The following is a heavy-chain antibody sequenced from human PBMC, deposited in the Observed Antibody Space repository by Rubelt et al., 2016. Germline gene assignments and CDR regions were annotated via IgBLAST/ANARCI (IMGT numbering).Heavy chain of an antibody. V-gene: IGHV4-34*01. CDR3: ASGSSEWLMDAFDI. J-gene: IGHJ3*02. Sequence: QVQLQQWGAGLLKPSETLSLTCAVYGGSFSGYYWSWIRQPPGKGLEWIGEINHSGSTNYNPYLKSRVTISVDTSKNQFSLKLSSVTAADTAVYYCASGSSEWLMDAFDIWGQGTMVTVSS. CDR1: GGSFSGYY. CDR2: INHSGST. D-gene: IGHD6-19*01.